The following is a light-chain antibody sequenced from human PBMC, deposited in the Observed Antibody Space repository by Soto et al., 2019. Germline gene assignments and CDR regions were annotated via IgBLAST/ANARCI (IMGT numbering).Light chain of an antibody. Sequence: EIVLTQSPGTLSLSPGERATLSCRASQSVSSNYLAWYQQKPGQAPRLLINGASSRATGIPDRFSGSGSGTDFTLTISRLEPEDFAAYYCQQYGSSPLTFGGGTKVDIK. CDR2: GAS. V-gene: IGKV3-20*01. CDR3: QQYGSSPLT. J-gene: IGKJ4*01. CDR1: QSVSSNY.